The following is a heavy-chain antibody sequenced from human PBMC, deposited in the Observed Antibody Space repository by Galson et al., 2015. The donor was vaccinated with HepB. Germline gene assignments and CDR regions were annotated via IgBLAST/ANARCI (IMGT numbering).Heavy chain of an antibody. Sequence: SLRLSCAASGFTFSSHAMYWVRQAPGKGLEWVATLSSDGSNKYYADSVRGQFSISRDNSNNTLSLQMNSLRPEDTAVYYCARGRGITDRYDYFYYGMDVWGQGTAVTVSS. CDR3: ARGRGITDRYDYFYYGMDV. CDR2: LSSDGSNK. CDR1: GFTFSSHA. D-gene: IGHD3-16*01. V-gene: IGHV3-30-3*01. J-gene: IGHJ6*02.